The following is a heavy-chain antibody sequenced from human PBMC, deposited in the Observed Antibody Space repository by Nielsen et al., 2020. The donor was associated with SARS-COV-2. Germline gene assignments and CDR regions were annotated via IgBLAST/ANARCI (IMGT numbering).Heavy chain of an antibody. CDR1: GDSVSSNSAA. CDR3: TRDPGYYHGMDV. CDR2: IYYRSKWFY. V-gene: IGHV6-1*01. Sequence: SETLSLTCAISGDSVSSNSAAWNWIRQSPSRGLEWLGRIYYRSKWFYEYATFVRSRITIDPDTSKNHFSLHLNSVTSEDTAMYYCTRDPGYYHGMDVWGQGTTVTVSS. J-gene: IGHJ6*02.